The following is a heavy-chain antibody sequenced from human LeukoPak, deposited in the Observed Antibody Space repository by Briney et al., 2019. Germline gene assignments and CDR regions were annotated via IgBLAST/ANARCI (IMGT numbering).Heavy chain of an antibody. Sequence: SETLSLTCTVSGGSISSYYWSWIRQPPGKGLEWIGYIYYSGSTNYNPSLKGRLTISVDTSKNQFSLKLSSVTAADTAVYYCARHWGYGTGFFDYWGQGTLVTVSS. V-gene: IGHV4-59*08. CDR1: GGSISSYY. CDR3: ARHWGYGTGFFDY. J-gene: IGHJ4*02. CDR2: IYYSGST. D-gene: IGHD3-16*01.